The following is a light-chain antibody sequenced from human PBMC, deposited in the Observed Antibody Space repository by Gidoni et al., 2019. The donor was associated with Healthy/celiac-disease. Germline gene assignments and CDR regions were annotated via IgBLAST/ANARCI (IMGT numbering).Light chain of an antibody. Sequence: TGPPPRLLIYKISNRFSGVPDRLSGSGAGTDFTLKISRVEAEDVGVYYCMQATQFPYTCGQXTKLEIK. CDR2: KIS. J-gene: IGKJ2*01. CDR3: MQATQFPYT. V-gene: IGKV2-24*01.